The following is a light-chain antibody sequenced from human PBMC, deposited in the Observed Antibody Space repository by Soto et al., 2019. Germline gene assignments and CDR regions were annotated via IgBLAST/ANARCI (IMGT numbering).Light chain of an antibody. J-gene: IGLJ2*01. CDR3: QSYDTSLSGVV. Sequence: SVLTQPPSVSGAPGQRVTISCTGSSSNIGAGYDVHWYQQLPGTAPKLFMYANNNRPSGVPDRVSGSKSGTSASLAITGLQAEDEADYYCQSYDTSLSGVVFGGGTQLTVL. V-gene: IGLV1-40*01. CDR1: SSNIGAGYD. CDR2: ANN.